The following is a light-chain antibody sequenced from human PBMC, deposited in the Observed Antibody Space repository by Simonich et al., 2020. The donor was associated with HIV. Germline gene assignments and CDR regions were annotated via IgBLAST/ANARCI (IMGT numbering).Light chain of an antibody. V-gene: IGKV3-15*01. CDR3: QQYNNWWT. CDR1: QSVRSD. CDR2: GAS. Sequence: EIVITQSPATLSVSPGARATLSCRASQSVRSDLAWYHQEPGQAPRLLIYGASTRATGIPARFSGSGSGTEFTLTISSLQSEAFAVYYCQQYNNWWTFGQGTKVEIK. J-gene: IGKJ1*01.